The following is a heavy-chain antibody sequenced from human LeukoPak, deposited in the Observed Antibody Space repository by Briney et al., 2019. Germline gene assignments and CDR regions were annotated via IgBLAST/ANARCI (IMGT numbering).Heavy chain of an antibody. Sequence: SVKVSCKASGGTFSSYAISWVRQAPGQGLEWMGGIIPIFGTANYAQKFQGRVTMTRDTSTSTVYMELSSLRSEDTAVYYCARSGWFDPWGQGTLVTVSS. J-gene: IGHJ5*02. V-gene: IGHV1-69*05. CDR2: IIPIFGTA. D-gene: IGHD1-26*01. CDR1: GGTFSSYA. CDR3: ARSGWFDP.